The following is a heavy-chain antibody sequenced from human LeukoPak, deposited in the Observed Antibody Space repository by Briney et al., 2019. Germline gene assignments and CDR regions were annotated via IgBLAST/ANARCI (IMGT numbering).Heavy chain of an antibody. V-gene: IGHV3-23*01. CDR2: ISGSGGST. D-gene: IGHD3-3*01. Sequence: GGSLRLSCAASGFTFSSYAMSWVRQAPGKGLEWVSAISGSGGSTYYADSVKGRFTISRDNSKNTLYLQMNSLRAEDTAVYYCAKESPMDYDFWSGYYTPGNYNWFDPWGQGTLVTVSP. CDR3: AKESPMDYDFWSGYYTPGNYNWFDP. CDR1: GFTFSSYA. J-gene: IGHJ5*02.